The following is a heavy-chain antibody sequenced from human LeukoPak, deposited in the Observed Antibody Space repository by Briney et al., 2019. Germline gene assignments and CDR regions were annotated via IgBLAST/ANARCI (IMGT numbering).Heavy chain of an antibody. CDR3: ARGLGVSDPFDI. V-gene: IGHV4-59*01. Sequence: SETLSLTCAVYGGSFNTYYWSWIRQPPGKGLEWIGYIYYSGSTNYNPSLKSRVTISVDTSKNQFSLKLSSVTAADTAVYYCARGLGVSDPFDIWGQGTMVTVSS. D-gene: IGHD1-26*01. CDR2: IYYSGST. CDR1: GGSFNTYY. J-gene: IGHJ3*02.